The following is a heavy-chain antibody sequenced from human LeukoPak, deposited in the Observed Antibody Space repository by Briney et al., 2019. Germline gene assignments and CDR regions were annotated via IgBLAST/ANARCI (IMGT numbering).Heavy chain of an antibody. J-gene: IGHJ4*02. CDR2: IYSGGST. D-gene: IGHD3-16*01. Sequence: GGSLRLSCAASGFTVSSNYMSWVRQAPGKGLEWVSVIYSGGSTCYADSVKGRLTISRDNSKNMLYLQMNSLRAEDTAVYYCAGLGGSGTSPLDYWGQGTLVTVSS. V-gene: IGHV3-53*01. CDR3: AGLGGSGTSPLDY. CDR1: GFTVSSNY.